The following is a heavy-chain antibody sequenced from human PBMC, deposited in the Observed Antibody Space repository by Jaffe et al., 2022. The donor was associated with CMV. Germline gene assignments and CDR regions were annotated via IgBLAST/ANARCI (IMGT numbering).Heavy chain of an antibody. D-gene: IGHD4-17*01. J-gene: IGHJ4*02. Sequence: QVQLVESGGGVVQPGRSLRLSCAASGFTFSSYGMHWVRQAPGKGLEWVAVIWYDGSNKYYADSVKGRFTISRDNSKNTLYLQMNSLRAEDTAVYYCARSPVGSSTYGDLDYWGQGTLVTVSS. V-gene: IGHV3-33*01. CDR2: IWYDGSNK. CDR3: ARSPVGSSTYGDLDY. CDR1: GFTFSSYG.